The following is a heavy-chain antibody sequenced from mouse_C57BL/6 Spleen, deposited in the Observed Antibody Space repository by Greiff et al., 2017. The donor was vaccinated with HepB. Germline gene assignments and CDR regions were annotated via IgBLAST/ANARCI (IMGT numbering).Heavy chain of an antibody. J-gene: IGHJ4*01. CDR2: ISYDGSN. CDR1: GYSITSGYY. V-gene: IGHV3-6*01. Sequence: DVQLQESGPGLVKPSQSLSLTCSVTGYSITSGYYWNWIRQFPGNKLEWMGYISYDGSNNYNPSLKNRISITRDTSKNQFFLKLNSVTTEDTATYYCARSIFMDYWGQGTSVTVSS. CDR3: ARSIFMDY.